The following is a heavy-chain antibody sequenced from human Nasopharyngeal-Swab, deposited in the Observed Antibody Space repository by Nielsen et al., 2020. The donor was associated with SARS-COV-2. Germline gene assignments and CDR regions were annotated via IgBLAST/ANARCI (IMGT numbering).Heavy chain of an antibody. J-gene: IGHJ4*02. CDR1: GYIFTSYD. D-gene: IGHD3-9*01. CDR3: ARVFYDPLTGFYFDH. CDR2: MNPNSGNT. V-gene: IGHV1-8*01. Sequence: SVKVSCKASGYIFTSYDINWVRQATGQGLEWMGWMNPNSGNTGYAQKFQGRVTMTRNTSISTAYMELSSLRSDDTAVYYCARVFYDPLTGFYFDHWGQGALVTVSS.